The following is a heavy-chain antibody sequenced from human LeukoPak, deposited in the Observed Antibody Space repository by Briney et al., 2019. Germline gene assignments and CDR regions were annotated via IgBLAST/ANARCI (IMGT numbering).Heavy chain of an antibody. V-gene: IGHV3-48*01. J-gene: IGHJ4*02. CDR2: ISSSSSTI. Sequence: GGSLRLSCAASGFTFNNYGMIWVRQAPGKGLEWVSYISSSSSTITYADSVRGRFTISRDNAKNSVYLQMNSLRVEDTAVYYCARETVGIDYWGQGTLVTVSS. CDR3: ARETVGIDY. D-gene: IGHD4-23*01. CDR1: GFTFNNYG.